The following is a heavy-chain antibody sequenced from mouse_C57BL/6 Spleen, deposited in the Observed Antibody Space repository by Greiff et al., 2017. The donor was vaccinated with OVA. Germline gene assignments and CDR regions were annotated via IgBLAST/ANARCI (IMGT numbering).Heavy chain of an antibody. J-gene: IGHJ1*03. CDR1: GYTFTGYW. Sequence: QVQLKQSGAELMKPGASVKLSCKATGYTFTGYWIEWVKQRPGHGLEWIGEILPGSGSTNYNEKFKGKATFTADTSSNTAYMQLSSLTTEDSAIYYCAREGDYYSNYGWYFDVWGTGTTVTVSS. D-gene: IGHD2-5*01. CDR3: AREGDYYSNYGWYFDV. CDR2: ILPGSGST. V-gene: IGHV1-9*01.